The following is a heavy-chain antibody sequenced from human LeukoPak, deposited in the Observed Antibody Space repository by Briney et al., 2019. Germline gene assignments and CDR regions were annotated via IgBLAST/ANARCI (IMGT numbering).Heavy chain of an antibody. CDR3: AKDQGDFVVVVAAYYYYGMDV. J-gene: IGHJ6*04. CDR2: ISGSGGST. V-gene: IGHV3-23*01. Sequence: GGSLRLSCAASGLTFRSYAMSWVRQAPGKGLEWVSGISGSGGSTYHADSVKDRFTISRDNFKSTVYLQMNSLRDEDTAVYYCAKDQGDFVVVVAAYYYYGMDVWGKGTTVTVSS. CDR1: GLTFRSYA. D-gene: IGHD2-15*01.